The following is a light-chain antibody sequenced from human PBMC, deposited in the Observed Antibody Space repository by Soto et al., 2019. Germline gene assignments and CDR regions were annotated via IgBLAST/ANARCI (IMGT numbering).Light chain of an antibody. V-gene: IGLV2-14*01. Sequence: SVRTPPAAVSGSPGKSITISFTGSSSDIGAYNYVSWYQQHPGKAPKLIIHGVTNRPSGVSHRFSGSKSDYTASLTISGLQAEDEGDYYCSSYTTAYFYVFGTGTKVTVL. CDR1: SSDIGAYNY. J-gene: IGLJ1*01. CDR3: SSYTTAYFYV. CDR2: GVT.